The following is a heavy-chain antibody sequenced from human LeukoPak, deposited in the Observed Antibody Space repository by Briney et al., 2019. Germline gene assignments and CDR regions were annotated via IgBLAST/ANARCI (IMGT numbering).Heavy chain of an antibody. CDR2: IRNKANNYAT. V-gene: IGHV3-73*01. J-gene: IGHJ4*02. D-gene: IGHD6-13*01. CDR1: GFTFSVSA. CDR3: AREGIAAAGADY. Sequence: GGSLKLSCAASGFTFSVSAMYWVRQASGKGLEWIGRIRNKANNYATAYAASVKGRFTISRDNAKNSLYLQMNSLRAEDTAVYYCAREGIAAAGADYWGQGTLVTVSS.